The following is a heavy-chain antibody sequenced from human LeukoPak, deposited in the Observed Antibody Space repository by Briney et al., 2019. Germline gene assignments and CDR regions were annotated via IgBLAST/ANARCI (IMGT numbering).Heavy chain of an antibody. Sequence: GGSLRLSCAASGFTVSSNYMSWVRQAPGKGLEWVSVIYSGGSTYYADSVKGRFTISRDNSKNTLYLQMNSLRAEDTAVYYCARGGDSSGFRGYFDYWGQGTLVTVSS. D-gene: IGHD6-19*01. CDR1: GFTVSSNY. J-gene: IGHJ4*02. CDR3: ARGGDSSGFRGYFDY. CDR2: IYSGGST. V-gene: IGHV3-53*05.